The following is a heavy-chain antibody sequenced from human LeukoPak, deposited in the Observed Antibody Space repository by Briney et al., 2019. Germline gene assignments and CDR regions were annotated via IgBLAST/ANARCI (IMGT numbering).Heavy chain of an antibody. CDR2: INAGNGNT. V-gene: IGHV1-3*01. CDR1: GYTFTNYA. D-gene: IGHD6-19*01. CDR3: ARYSGWYLAFDI. Sequence: GASVKVSCKASGYTFTNYAIHWVRQAPGQRLEWMGWINAGNGNTKYSQKFQGRVTITRDTSASTAYMELSSLRSEDTAVYYCARYSGWYLAFDIWGQGTMVTVSS. J-gene: IGHJ3*02.